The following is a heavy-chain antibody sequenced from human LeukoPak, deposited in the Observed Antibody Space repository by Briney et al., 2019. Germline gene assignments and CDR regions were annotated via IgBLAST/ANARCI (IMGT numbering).Heavy chain of an antibody. V-gene: IGHV4-61*02. Sequence: SETLSLTCTVSGGSISSGSYYWSWIRQPAGKGLEWIGRIYTSGSTNYNPSLKSRVTISVDTSKNQFSLKLSSVTAADTAVYYCARRTYGSGSYPGYWGQGTLVTVSS. CDR3: ARRTYGSGSYPGY. J-gene: IGHJ4*02. CDR1: GGSISSGSYY. CDR2: IYTSGST. D-gene: IGHD3-10*01.